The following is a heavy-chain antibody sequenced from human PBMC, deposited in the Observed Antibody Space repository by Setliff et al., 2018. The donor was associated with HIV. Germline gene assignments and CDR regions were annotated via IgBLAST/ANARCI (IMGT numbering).Heavy chain of an antibody. CDR2: VCQRGGI. D-gene: IGHD3-3*01. V-gene: IGHV4-4*01. CDR3: ARHISPDMDNFWSGYRGYFDY. Sequence: SETLSLTCAVSGDSINTPHCWSWVRQSLEKGLEWIGEVCQRGGINYNPFLWSRASISMDKPRNYFSLEMASMTAADTAVYWCARHISPDMDNFWSGYRGYFDYWGQGTLVTVSS. J-gene: IGHJ4*02. CDR1: GDSINTPHC.